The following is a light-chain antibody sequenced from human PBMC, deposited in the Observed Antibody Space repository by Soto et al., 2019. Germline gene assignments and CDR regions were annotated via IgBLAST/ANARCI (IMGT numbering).Light chain of an antibody. Sequence: EIVLTQSPGTLSLSTGERATLSCRASQILRSSYLAWYQQKPGQAPRVLIYGASSRAIGIPDRFSGSGSGTDFTLTISRLEPEDFAVYYCQQYGSSSWTFGQGTKVEI. CDR2: GAS. V-gene: IGKV3-20*01. CDR3: QQYGSSSWT. J-gene: IGKJ1*01. CDR1: QILRSSY.